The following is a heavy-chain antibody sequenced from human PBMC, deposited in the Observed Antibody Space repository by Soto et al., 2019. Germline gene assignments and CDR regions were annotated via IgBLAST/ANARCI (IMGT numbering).Heavy chain of an antibody. CDR1: GYSFTTYG. J-gene: IGHJ4*02. D-gene: IGHD6-25*01. CDR2: INPSSGYT. V-gene: IGHV1-18*01. CDR3: AREMWTRSGPQNFFDY. Sequence: QVQLVQSEGEMKQPGASVKVSCKASGYSFTTYGFCWVRQVPGQGLEWMGYINPSSGYTTYAPNLQDRVIMTTDSSTTTVYMELRSLRSDDTAVYYCAREMWTRSGPQNFFDYWGQGALVTVSS.